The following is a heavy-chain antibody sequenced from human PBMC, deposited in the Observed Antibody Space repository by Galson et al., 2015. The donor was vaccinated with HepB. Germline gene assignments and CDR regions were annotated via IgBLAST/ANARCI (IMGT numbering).Heavy chain of an antibody. CDR2: ISAYNGNT. D-gene: IGHD2-8*01. J-gene: IGHJ4*02. V-gene: IGHV1-18*01. Sequence: SVKVSCKASGCTFTTYAISWVRQAPGQGLEWMGWISAYNGNTNYAQKLQGRVTMTMNISISTAYLDLSSLRSADTAVYYCARGRYCTTGACRYYFDNWGQGILVTVSS. CDR3: ARGRYCTTGACRYYFDN. CDR1: GCTFTTYA.